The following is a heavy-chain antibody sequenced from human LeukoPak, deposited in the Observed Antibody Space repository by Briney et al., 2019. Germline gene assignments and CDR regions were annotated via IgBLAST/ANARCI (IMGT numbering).Heavy chain of an antibody. CDR3: ARGRGSSSSGRSNRRYNYYYYMDV. V-gene: IGHV1-8*03. Sequence: ASVKVSCKASGYTFTSYDINWVRQATGQGLEWMGWMNPKSGNTDYAQKFQGRVTITRNTSISTAYMELSSLRSEDTAVYYCARGRGSSSSGRSNRRYNYYYYMDVWGKGTTVTVSS. D-gene: IGHD6-6*01. CDR1: GYTFTSYD. CDR2: MNPKSGNT. J-gene: IGHJ6*03.